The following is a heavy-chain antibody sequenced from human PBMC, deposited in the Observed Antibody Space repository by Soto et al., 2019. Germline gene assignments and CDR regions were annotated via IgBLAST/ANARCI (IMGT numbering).Heavy chain of an antibody. V-gene: IGHV1-69*12. CDR3: ANHLRGAAGYGYYFVY. D-gene: IGHD6-13*01. J-gene: IGHJ4*02. CDR2: IIPIFGTA. Sequence: QVPLVQSGAEVKKPGSSVKVSCKASGGTFSSYAISWVRQAPGQGLEWMGGIIPIFGTANYAQKFQGRVTITADESTSTAYMELSRLRSEDTAVYHCANHLRGAAGYGYYFVYWGQGTLVTVSS. CDR1: GGTFSSYA.